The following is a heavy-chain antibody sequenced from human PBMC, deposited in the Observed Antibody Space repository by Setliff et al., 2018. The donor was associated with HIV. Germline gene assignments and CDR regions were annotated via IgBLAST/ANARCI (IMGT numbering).Heavy chain of an antibody. V-gene: IGHV4-34*01. CDR3: ASDISPDDGYNRLHYFDY. Sequence: SETLSLTCAVYGGSFSGYYWSWIRQPPGKGLEWIGEINHSGSTNYNPSLKSRVTVSVDTSKNQFSLKLSSVTAADTAVYYCASDISPDDGYNRLHYFDYWGQGTLVTVSS. J-gene: IGHJ4*02. CDR1: GGSFSGYY. D-gene: IGHD5-12*01. CDR2: INHSGST.